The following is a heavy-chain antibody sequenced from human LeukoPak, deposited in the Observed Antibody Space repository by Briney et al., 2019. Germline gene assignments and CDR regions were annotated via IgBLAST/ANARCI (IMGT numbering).Heavy chain of an antibody. J-gene: IGHJ6*02. Sequence: PGGSLRLSCAASGFTFSSYGMHWVRQAPGKGLEWLAVISYGGSNKYYADSVKGRFTISRDNSKNTLFLQMNSLRAEDTAVYYCAKSPGRDNYYYYGLDVWGQGATVTVSS. CDR2: ISYGGSNK. V-gene: IGHV3-30*18. CDR3: AKSPGRDNYYYYGLDV. CDR1: GFTFSSYG.